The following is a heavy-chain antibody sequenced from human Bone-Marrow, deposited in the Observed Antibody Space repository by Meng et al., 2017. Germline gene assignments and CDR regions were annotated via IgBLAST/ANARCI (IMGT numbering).Heavy chain of an antibody. D-gene: IGHD3-3*01. CDR3: VSLAIFGVVIRDY. V-gene: IGHV1-2*06. CDR1: GYTFPDYW. CDR2: INPKSGDT. J-gene: IGHJ4*02. Sequence: VQLVQSGDEVKKPGASVKVSCKASGYTFPDYWLHWVRRAPGQGLEWMGRINPKSGDTHYAQRFQGRVTMTGDTSISTAYMELSGLRSDDTAMYYCVSLAIFGVVIRDYWGQGTLVTVSS.